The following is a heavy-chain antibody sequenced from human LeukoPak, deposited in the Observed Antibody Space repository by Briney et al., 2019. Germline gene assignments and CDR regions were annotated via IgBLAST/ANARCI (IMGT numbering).Heavy chain of an antibody. J-gene: IGHJ4*02. V-gene: IGHV3-30*18. Sequence: GGSLRLSCAASGFTFSSYGMHWVRQAPGKGLEWVAVISFHGSNKYYADSVKGRFTISRDNSKNTLYLQMNSLRAEDTAVYYCAKDEGPVPHWGQGILVTVSS. D-gene: IGHD2-2*01. CDR1: GFTFSSYG. CDR2: ISFHGSNK. CDR3: AKDEGPVPH.